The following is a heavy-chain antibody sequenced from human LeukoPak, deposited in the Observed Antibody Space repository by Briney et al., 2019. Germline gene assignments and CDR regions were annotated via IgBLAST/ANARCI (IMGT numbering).Heavy chain of an antibody. V-gene: IGHV3-48*03. D-gene: IGHD3-10*02. CDR3: AELGITMIGGV. J-gene: IGHJ6*04. CDR1: GFTFSSYE. CDR2: ISSSCSTI. Sequence: GGSLRLSCAASGFTFSSYEMNWVRQAPGKGLEWVSYISSSCSTIYYADPVKGRFTISRDNAKNSLYLQMNSLRAEDTAVYYCAELGITMIGGVWGKGTTVTISS.